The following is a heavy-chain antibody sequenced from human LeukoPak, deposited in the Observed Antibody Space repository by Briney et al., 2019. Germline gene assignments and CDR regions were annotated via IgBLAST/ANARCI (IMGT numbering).Heavy chain of an antibody. V-gene: IGHV1-18*01. CDR1: DYTFTSYG. CDR2: ISAYNGNT. D-gene: IGHD6-13*01. CDR3: ARDGPGIAAAGEYYYGMDV. J-gene: IGHJ6*02. Sequence: ASVKVSCKASDYTFTSYGISWVRQAPGQGLEWMGWISAYNGNTNYVQKLQGRVTMTTDTSTSTAYMELRSLRSEDTAVYYCARDGPGIAAAGEYYYGMDVWGQGTTVTVSS.